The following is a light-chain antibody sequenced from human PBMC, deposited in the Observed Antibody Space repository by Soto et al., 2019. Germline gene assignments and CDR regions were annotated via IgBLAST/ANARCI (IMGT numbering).Light chain of an antibody. V-gene: IGLV1-40*01. CDR3: QSYDSGLIGLI. Sequence: QSVLTQPPSVSGAPGQRVTISCTGSSSSIGAGYDVHWYQQLPGTAPKLLISGYYHRPSGVPDRVSGSKSGTSASLAISDLQAEDEADYYCQSYDSGLIGLIFGTGTKLTVL. CDR2: GYY. J-gene: IGLJ1*01. CDR1: SSSIGAGYD.